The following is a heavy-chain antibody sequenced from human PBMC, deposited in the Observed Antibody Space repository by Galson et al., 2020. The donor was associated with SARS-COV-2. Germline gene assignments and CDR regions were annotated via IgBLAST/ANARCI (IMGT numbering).Heavy chain of an antibody. CDR2: IWYDGSNK. V-gene: IGHV3-33*01. CDR1: GFTFSSYG. Sequence: GESLKISCAASGFTFSSYGMHWVRQAPGKGLEWVAVIWYDGSNKYYADSVKGRFTISRDNSKNTLYLQMNSLRAEDTAVYYCARDPPIYESGSYSDAFDIWGQGTMVTVSS. D-gene: IGHD1-26*01. J-gene: IGHJ3*02. CDR3: ARDPPIYESGSYSDAFDI.